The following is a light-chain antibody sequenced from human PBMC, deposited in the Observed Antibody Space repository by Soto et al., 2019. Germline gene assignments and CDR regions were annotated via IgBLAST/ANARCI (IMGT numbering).Light chain of an antibody. J-gene: IGLJ1*01. CDR2: DVS. CDR1: SSDVGGYNY. CDR3: SSYTSSSTPNV. Sequence: QSVLTQPASVSGSPGQSITISCTGTSSDVGGYNYVSWYQQRPGKAPKLMIYDVSNRPSGVSNRFSGSKSGNTASLTISGLQAEDEADYYCSSYTSSSTPNVFGTGTKVTVL. V-gene: IGLV2-14*01.